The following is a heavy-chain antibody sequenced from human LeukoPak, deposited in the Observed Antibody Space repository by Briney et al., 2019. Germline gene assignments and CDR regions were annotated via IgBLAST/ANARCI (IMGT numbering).Heavy chain of an antibody. J-gene: IGHJ4*02. CDR1: GYTFTSYY. Sequence: ASVKVSCKASGYTFTSYYMHWVRQAPGQGLEWMGIINPSGGSTSYAQKFQGRVTITADESTSTAYMELSSLRSEDTAVYYCARAIVGATFDYWGQGTLVTVSS. CDR3: ARAIVGATFDY. D-gene: IGHD1-26*01. CDR2: INPSGGST. V-gene: IGHV1-46*01.